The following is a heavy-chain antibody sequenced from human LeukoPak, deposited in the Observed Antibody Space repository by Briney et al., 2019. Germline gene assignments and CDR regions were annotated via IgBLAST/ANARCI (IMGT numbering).Heavy chain of an antibody. Sequence: TGGSLRLSCAASGFTVSSNYMSWVRQAPGKGLEWVSVIYSGGSTYYADSVKGRFTISRDNAKNSLYLQMNSLRAEDTAVYYCAKDLWADYYDSSGYSSWGQGTLVTVSS. CDR3: AKDLWADYYDSSGYSS. CDR1: GFTVSSNY. V-gene: IGHV3-53*01. CDR2: IYSGGST. D-gene: IGHD3-22*01. J-gene: IGHJ5*02.